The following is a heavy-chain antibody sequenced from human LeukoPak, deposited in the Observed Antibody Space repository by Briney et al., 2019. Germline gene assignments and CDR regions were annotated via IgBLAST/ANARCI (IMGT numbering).Heavy chain of an antibody. V-gene: IGHV3-7*03. CDR2: IKQDGSEK. CDR1: GFTISSYW. D-gene: IGHD2-2*02. J-gene: IGHJ3*02. CDR3: AKDRVVVPAAITPFNAFDI. Sequence: GGSLRLSCAASGFTISSYWMNWVRQAPGKGLEWVANIKQDGSEKKYVDSVKGRFTISRDNSKNTLYLQMNSLRAEDTAVYYCAKDRVVVPAAITPFNAFDIWGQGTMVTVSS.